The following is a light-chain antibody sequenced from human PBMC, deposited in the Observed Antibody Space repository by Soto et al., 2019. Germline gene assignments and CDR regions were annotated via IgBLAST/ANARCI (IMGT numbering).Light chain of an antibody. CDR2: GSS. CDR3: QQYGSSPPYT. Sequence: EVVLTQSPGTLSLSPGERATLSCRASQSVSNNYLAWYQQKPGQSPKLLIFGSSDRATGIPVRFSGSGSGTDFTLTISRLESEDFAVYYCQQYGSSPPYTFGQGTKLEIK. J-gene: IGKJ2*01. CDR1: QSVSNNY. V-gene: IGKV3-20*01.